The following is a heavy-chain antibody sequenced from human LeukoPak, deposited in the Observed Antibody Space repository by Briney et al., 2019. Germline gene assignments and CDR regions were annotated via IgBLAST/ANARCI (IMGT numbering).Heavy chain of an antibody. CDR2: INHSETT. Sequence: SESLSLTCAVYGGSFSGYYWSWVRQPPGKGLEWIGEINHSETTNYNPSLKSRVTISVDTSKNQFPLKLSSVTAADTAVYYCARGKLGGSGWRAAYMDVWGKGSTVTVSS. D-gene: IGHD6-19*01. J-gene: IGHJ6*03. CDR3: ARGKLGGSGWRAAYMDV. CDR1: GGSFSGYY. V-gene: IGHV4-34*01.